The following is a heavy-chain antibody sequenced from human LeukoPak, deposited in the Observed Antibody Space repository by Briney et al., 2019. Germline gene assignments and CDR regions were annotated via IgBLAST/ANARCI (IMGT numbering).Heavy chain of an antibody. CDR3: ARDRGHSSGWYRFDY. V-gene: IGHV3-7*03. J-gene: IGHJ4*02. D-gene: IGHD6-19*01. CDR1: GFTFSSYW. CDR2: IKQDGSEK. Sequence: PGGSLRLSCAASGFTFSSYWMSWVHQAPGKGLEWVANIKQDGSEKYYVDSVKGRFTISRDNAKNSLYLQMNSLRAEDTAVYYRARDRGHSSGWYRFDYWGQGTLVTVSS.